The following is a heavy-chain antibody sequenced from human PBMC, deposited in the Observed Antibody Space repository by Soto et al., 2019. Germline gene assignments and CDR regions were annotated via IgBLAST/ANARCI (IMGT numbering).Heavy chain of an antibody. CDR2: INPNSGGT. CDR1: GYTFTGYY. Sequence: ASVKVSCKASGYTFTGYYMHWVRQAPGQGLEWMGWINPNSGGTNYAQKFQGRVTMTRDTPISTAYMELSRLRSDDTAVYYCARGGRRELGWLHIGRGYYYGMDVWGQGTTVTVSS. J-gene: IGHJ6*02. CDR3: ARGGRRELGWLHIGRGYYYGMDV. D-gene: IGHD1-26*01. V-gene: IGHV1-2*02.